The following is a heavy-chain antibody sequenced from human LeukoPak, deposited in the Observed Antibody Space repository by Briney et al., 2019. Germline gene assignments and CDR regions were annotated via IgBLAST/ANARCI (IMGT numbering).Heavy chain of an antibody. CDR1: GYTLTELS. J-gene: IGHJ4*02. Sequence: ASVKVSCKVSGYTLTELSMHWVRQAPGKGLEWMGGFDPEDGETIYAQKFQGRVTMTEDTSTDTAYMELSSLRSEDTAVYYCALSPDYYDSSGYYYGWGQGTLVTVSS. CDR2: FDPEDGET. V-gene: IGHV1-24*01. D-gene: IGHD3-22*01. CDR3: ALSPDYYDSSGYYYG.